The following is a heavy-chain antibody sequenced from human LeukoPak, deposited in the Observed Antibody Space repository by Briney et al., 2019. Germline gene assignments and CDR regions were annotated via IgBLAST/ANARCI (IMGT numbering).Heavy chain of an antibody. V-gene: IGHV1-2*02. Sequence: ASVKVSCKASGYTFTGYYIHWVRQAPGQGLEWVGWINPNSGGTNYAQKFQGRVTMTRDTSISIAYMELSRLRSDDTAVYFCARELYPDSWGQGTLVTVSS. D-gene: IGHD2-2*02. CDR1: GYTFTGYY. CDR2: INPNSGGT. CDR3: ARELYPDS. J-gene: IGHJ4*02.